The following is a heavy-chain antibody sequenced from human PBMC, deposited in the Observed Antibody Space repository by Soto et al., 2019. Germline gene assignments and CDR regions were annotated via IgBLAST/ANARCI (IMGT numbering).Heavy chain of an antibody. CDR3: AYTIYDFTWFFDS. CDR1: GFSRSTTGVG. V-gene: IGHV2-5*02. D-gene: IGHD3-3*01. Sequence: QITLKKSGPPLVKPTQTLTLTCSFSGFSRSTTGVGVGWISHPPADALELLALTYWATGKRYSSSLKSGLTITKDSSNNQVVYKLTDMDPVDTSTDFCAYTIYDFTWFFDSWGQGTLVTVSS. CDR2: TYWATGK. J-gene: IGHJ4*02.